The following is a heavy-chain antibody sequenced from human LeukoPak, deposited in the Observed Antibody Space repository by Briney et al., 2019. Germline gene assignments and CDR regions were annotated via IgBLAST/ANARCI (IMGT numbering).Heavy chain of an antibody. CDR2: MNPNSGNT. CDR3: ARAFTNYYYYGMDV. Sequence: GASVKVSCKASGCTFTSYDINWVRQATGQGLEWMGWMNPNSGNTGYAQKFQGRVTMTRNTSISTAYMELSSLRSEDTAVYYCARAFTNYYYYGMDVWGQGTTVTVSS. J-gene: IGHJ6*02. D-gene: IGHD2-8*01. CDR1: GCTFTSYD. V-gene: IGHV1-8*01.